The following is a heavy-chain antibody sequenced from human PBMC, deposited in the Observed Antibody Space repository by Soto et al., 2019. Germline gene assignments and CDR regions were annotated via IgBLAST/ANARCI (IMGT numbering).Heavy chain of an antibody. D-gene: IGHD6-13*01. J-gene: IGHJ5*02. CDR2: IYYSGST. V-gene: IGHV4-59*01. Sequence: PSETLSLTCTVSGGSISSYYWSWIRQPPGKGLEWIGYIYYSGSTNYNPSLKSRVTISVDTSKNQFSLKLSSVTAADTAVYYCARDEGQQLFWNWFDPWGQGTLVTVSS. CDR1: GGSISSYY. CDR3: ARDEGQQLFWNWFDP.